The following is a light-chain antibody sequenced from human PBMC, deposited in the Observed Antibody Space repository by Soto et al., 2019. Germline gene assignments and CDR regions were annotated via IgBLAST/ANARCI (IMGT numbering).Light chain of an antibody. CDR3: LQDYNFPFT. J-gene: IGKJ2*01. CDR2: AAS. CDR1: QAVSND. V-gene: IGKV1-6*01. Sequence: AIQMTQSPSSLSASVGDRVTITCRASQAVSNDLGWYQQKPGHAPKLLICAASSLTSGVPSRFSGSGSGTVFPPTISSLQPEDFATYYCLQDYNFPFTFGQGTKLEIK.